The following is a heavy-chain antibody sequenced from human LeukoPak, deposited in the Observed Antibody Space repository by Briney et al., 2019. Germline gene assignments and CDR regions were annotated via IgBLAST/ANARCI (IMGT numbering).Heavy chain of an antibody. CDR1: GFSFNNHA. Sequence: PGGSLRLSCAVSGFSFNNHAIHGVRQAPGKGRGWGASISNVGGTTYYVDSVKGRFTITRDESENTVFLQLNSLRPDDTAVYYCAREQTAYNYGMDVWGQGTTVTVSS. V-gene: IGHV3-30-3*01. J-gene: IGHJ6*02. CDR3: AREQTAYNYGMDV. CDR2: ISNVGGTT.